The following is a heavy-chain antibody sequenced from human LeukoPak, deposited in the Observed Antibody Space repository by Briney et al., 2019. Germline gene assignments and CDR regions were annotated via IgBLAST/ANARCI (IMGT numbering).Heavy chain of an antibody. CDR2: IYPGDSDT. CDR3: ARPEGDYDLGFINY. J-gene: IGHJ4*02. V-gene: IGHV5-51*01. D-gene: IGHD5-12*01. CDR1: GYSFTSYR. Sequence: GESLKISCKGSGYSFTSYRIGWVRQMPGKGLEWMGIIYPGDSDTRYSPSFQGQVTISGDKSIGTAYLQWSSLKASDTAMYYCARPEGDYDLGFINYWGQGTLVTVSS.